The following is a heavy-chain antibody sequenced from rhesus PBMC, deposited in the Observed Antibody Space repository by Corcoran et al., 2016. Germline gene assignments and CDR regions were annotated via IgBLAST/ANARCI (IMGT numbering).Heavy chain of an antibody. CDR1: GYSIRSGYY. CDR3: ARVGSSWSEWDTVGTEWYFDL. D-gene: IGHD5-42*01. Sequence: QVQLQESGPGLVKPSETLSLTCVVSGYSIRSGYYWGWIRQPPGKGLEWIGSIYGRGGSNYLNPSLKSRVTLSVDTSKNQFSLKLSSVTAADTAVYYCARVGSSWSEWDTVGTEWYFDLWGPGTPITISS. V-gene: IGHV4S14*01. CDR2: IYGRGGSN. J-gene: IGHJ2*01.